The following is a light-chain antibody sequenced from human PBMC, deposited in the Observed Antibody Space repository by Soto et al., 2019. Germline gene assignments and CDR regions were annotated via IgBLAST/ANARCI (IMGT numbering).Light chain of an antibody. Sequence: VLAQPASVSWSPGQSITISCTGTSSDVGGYNYVSWYQQHPGKAPKLMIYDVSNRPSGVSNRFSGSKSGNTASLTISGLQAEDEADYYCSSYTSSSTPYVFGTGTKVTVL. CDR1: SSDVGGYNY. CDR2: DVS. CDR3: SSYTSSSTPYV. J-gene: IGLJ1*01. V-gene: IGLV2-14*01.